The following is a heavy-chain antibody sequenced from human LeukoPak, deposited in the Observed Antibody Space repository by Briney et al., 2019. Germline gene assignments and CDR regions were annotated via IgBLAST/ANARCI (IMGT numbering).Heavy chain of an antibody. CDR2: IYYSGST. D-gene: IGHD2-2*01. CDR1: GVSISSYY. V-gene: IGHV4-59*01. CDR3: ARRALEVGGYYYYMDV. J-gene: IGHJ6*03. Sequence: PSETLSLTCTVSGVSISSYYWSWIRQPPGKGLEWMGYIYYSGSTNYNPSLKSRVTISVDTSKNQFSLKLSSVTAADTAVYYCARRALEVGGYYYYMDVWGKGTTVTVSS.